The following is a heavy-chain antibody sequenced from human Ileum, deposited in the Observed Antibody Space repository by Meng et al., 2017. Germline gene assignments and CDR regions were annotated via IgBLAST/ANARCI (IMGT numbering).Heavy chain of an antibody. Sequence: SETLSLTCSVSGGSTSDYYWAWIRQPAGQGLEWIGRIHNSKSTHYNSSFKGRVTLSIDTSKKQVSLKLTSVTAADTAVYYCARAALRAADYWAYWGQGNLV. CDR2: IHNSKST. V-gene: IGHV4-4*07. J-gene: IGHJ4*02. CDR3: ARAALRAADYWAY. D-gene: IGHD6-13*01. CDR1: GGSTSDYY.